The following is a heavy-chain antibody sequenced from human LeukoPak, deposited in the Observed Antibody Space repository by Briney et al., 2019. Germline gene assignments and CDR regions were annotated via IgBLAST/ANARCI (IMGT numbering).Heavy chain of an antibody. J-gene: IGHJ4*02. CDR1: GGTFSSYA. Sequence: SVKVSCKASGGTFSSYAISWVRQAPGQGLEWMGGIIPIFGIANYAQKFQGRVTITADDSTSTAYMELSSLRSEDTAVYYCARASEMATITSLFDYWGQGTLVTVSS. V-gene: IGHV1-69*13. CDR3: ARASEMATITSLFDY. D-gene: IGHD5-24*01. CDR2: IIPIFGIA.